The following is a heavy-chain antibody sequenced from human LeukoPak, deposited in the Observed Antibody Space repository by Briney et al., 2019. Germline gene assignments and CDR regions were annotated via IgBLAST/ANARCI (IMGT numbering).Heavy chain of an antibody. CDR2: ISYGGST. V-gene: IGHV4-39*01. CDR3: ARQALWFFDH. J-gene: IGHJ4*02. Sequence: PSETLSLTCTVSGGSNSSNSNYWAWIRQPPGRGLEWIGSISYGGSTYYSPSLESRVTISVDTSKNQFSLKLSSVTAADTAVYYCARQALWFFDHWGQGTLVTVSS. D-gene: IGHD2-21*01. CDR1: GGSNSSNSNY.